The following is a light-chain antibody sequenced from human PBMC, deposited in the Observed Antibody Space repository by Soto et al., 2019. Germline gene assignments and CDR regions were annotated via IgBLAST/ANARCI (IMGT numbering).Light chain of an antibody. V-gene: IGLV2-23*02. Sequence: QSALTQPASVSGSPGQSITISCTGTSRDVGSYNLVSWYQQHPGKAPKLMIYEVSKRLSGVSNRFSGSKSGNTASLTISGLQAEDEADHYCCSYAGSSTWVFGGGTKLTVL. J-gene: IGLJ3*02. CDR2: EVS. CDR3: CSYAGSSTWV. CDR1: SRDVGSYNL.